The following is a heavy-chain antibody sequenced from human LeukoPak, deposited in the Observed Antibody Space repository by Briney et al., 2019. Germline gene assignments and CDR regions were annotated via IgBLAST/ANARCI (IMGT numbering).Heavy chain of an antibody. CDR1: GYTFTSYD. V-gene: IGHV1-8*01. Sequence: ASVKVSCKASGYTFTSYDINWVRQATGQGLEWMGWMNPNSGNTGYAQKFQGRVTMTRNTSISTAYMELSSLRSEDTAVYYCARDREGNYYDSSGYSWGQGTLVTVSS. D-gene: IGHD3-22*01. CDR2: MNPNSGNT. CDR3: ARDREGNYYDSSGYS. J-gene: IGHJ5*02.